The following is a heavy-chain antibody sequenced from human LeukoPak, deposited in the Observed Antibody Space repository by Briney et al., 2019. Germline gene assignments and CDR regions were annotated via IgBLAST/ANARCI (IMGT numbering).Heavy chain of an antibody. J-gene: IGHJ4*02. CDR1: GGSINSSSYY. CDR2: IFYSGNT. D-gene: IGHD5-24*01. Sequence: PSETLSLTCTVSGGSINSSSYYWGWIRQPPGKGLEWIGSIFYSGNTYDNPSLKSRVTISVDTSKNQFSLKLNSVTAADTAVYYCARHRSKWLQSSFDYWGQGTLVTVSS. V-gene: IGHV4-39*01. CDR3: ARHRSKWLQSSFDY.